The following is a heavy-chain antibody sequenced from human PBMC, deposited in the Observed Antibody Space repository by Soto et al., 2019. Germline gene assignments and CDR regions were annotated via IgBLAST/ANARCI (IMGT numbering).Heavy chain of an antibody. CDR3: ARDPGASGSYYYGMDV. J-gene: IGHJ6*02. CDR1: GFTFISYA. CDR2: ISYDGSNK. Sequence: RLSCAASGFTFISYAMNWVRQAPVKGLERVAVISYDGSNKYYADSVKGRFTISRDNSKNTLYLQMNSLRAADTAVYYCARDPGASGSYYYGMDVSGQGTTVTVSS. D-gene: IGHD1-26*01. V-gene: IGHV3-30-3*01.